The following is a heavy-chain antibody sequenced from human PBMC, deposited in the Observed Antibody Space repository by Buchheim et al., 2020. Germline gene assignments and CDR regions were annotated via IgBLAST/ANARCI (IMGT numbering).Heavy chain of an antibody. J-gene: IGHJ4*02. CDR2: ISSSSSYI. Sequence: EVQLVESGGGLVKPGGSLRLSCAASGFTFSSYSMNWVRQAPGKGLEWVSSISSSSSYIYYADSVKGRFTISRDNAKNSLYLQMNSLRAEDTAVYYCARDLTSIITFGGASGWGQGTL. V-gene: IGHV3-21*01. D-gene: IGHD3-16*01. CDR3: ARDLTSIITFGGASG. CDR1: GFTFSSYS.